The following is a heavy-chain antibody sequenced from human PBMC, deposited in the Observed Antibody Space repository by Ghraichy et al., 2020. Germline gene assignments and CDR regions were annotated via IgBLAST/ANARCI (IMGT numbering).Heavy chain of an antibody. J-gene: IGHJ6*03. Sequence: SCTASGFTFSNAWMSWVRQAPGKGLEWVGRMKSKTDGGTTDYAAPVKGRFTISRNDSKNTLYLQMNSLKTEDTAVYSCSSGTRSHYYYYYYMDVWGKGTTVTVSS. CDR2: MKSKTDGGTT. V-gene: IGHV3-15*01. CDR1: GFTFSNAW. CDR3: SSGTRSHYYYYYYMDV. D-gene: IGHD2-15*01.